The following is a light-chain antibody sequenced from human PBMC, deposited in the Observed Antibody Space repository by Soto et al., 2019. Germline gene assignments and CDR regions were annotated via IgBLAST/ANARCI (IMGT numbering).Light chain of an antibody. CDR1: QSVSSSY. Sequence: DIVLTQSPGTLSLSPGERATFSCRASQSVSSSYIAWYQQKRGQAPRRLIYGASIRATGIPDRSSGSGSGTDFTLTISRLEPEDFELYYCQQYHNSPLTFGQGTKVDIX. J-gene: IGKJ1*01. CDR2: GAS. CDR3: QQYHNSPLT. V-gene: IGKV3-20*01.